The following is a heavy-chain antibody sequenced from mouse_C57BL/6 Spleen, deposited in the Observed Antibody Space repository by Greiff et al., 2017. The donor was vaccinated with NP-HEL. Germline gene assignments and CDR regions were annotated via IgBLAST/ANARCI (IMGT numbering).Heavy chain of an antibody. D-gene: IGHD1-1*01. Sequence: QVQLQQPGAELVRPGTSVKLSCKASGYTFTSYWMHWVKQRPGQGLEWIGVIDPSDSYTNYNQKFKGKATLTVDTSSSTAYMQLSSLTSEDSAVYYCARMGGSSLFDYGGQGTTLTVSS. CDR2: IDPSDSYT. J-gene: IGHJ2*01. V-gene: IGHV1-59*01. CDR3: ARMGGSSLFDY. CDR1: GYTFTSYW.